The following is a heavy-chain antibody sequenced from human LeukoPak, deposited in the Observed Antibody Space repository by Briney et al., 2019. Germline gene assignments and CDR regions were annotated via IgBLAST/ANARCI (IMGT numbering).Heavy chain of an antibody. CDR3: AHGLLDSPFDY. Sequence: SGPPLVNPTKTLTLTCTFSGFSLSTSGVGVGWIRQPPGKALEWLVLIYWDDDKLYSPSLKIRLTITKDTSKNQVVLTMTNMDPVDTATYYCAHGLLDSPFDYWGQGTLVTVSS. V-gene: IGHV2-5*02. D-gene: IGHD2-15*01. CDR1: GFSLSTSGVG. CDR2: IYWDDDK. J-gene: IGHJ4*02.